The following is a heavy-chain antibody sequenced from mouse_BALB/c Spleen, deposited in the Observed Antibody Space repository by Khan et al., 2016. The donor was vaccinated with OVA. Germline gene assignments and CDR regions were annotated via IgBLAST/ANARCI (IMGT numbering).Heavy chain of an antibody. J-gene: IGHJ3*01. Sequence: QVQLKQSGPGLVQPSQSLSITCTVSGFSLTSYGVHWVRQSPGKGLERLGMIWSGGITDYNAAFISRLTINKDNSKSQVFFKMNSLQTNDTAIYYCARNYDYDEGLAYWGQGTLVTVSA. D-gene: IGHD2-4*01. V-gene: IGHV2-2*02. CDR3: ARNYDYDEGLAY. CDR1: GFSLTSYG. CDR2: IWSGGIT.